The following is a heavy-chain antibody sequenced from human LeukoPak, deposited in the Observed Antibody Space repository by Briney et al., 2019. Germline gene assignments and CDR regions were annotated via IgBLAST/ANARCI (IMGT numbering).Heavy chain of an antibody. D-gene: IGHD3-22*01. CDR2: ISSSSSTI. CDR3: ARLSSRRFPPTYSFDRRNYFDY. CDR1: GFTFSSYS. Sequence: GGSLRLSCAASGFTFSSYSMNWVRQAPGKGLEWVSYISSSSSTIYYADSVKGRFTISRDNAKNSLYLQMNSLRAEDTAVYYCARLSSRRFPPTYSFDRRNYFDYWGQGTLVTVSS. J-gene: IGHJ4*02. V-gene: IGHV3-48*01.